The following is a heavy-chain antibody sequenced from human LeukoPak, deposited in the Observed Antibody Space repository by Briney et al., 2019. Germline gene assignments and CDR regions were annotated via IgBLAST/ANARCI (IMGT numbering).Heavy chain of an antibody. V-gene: IGHV4-31*03. Sequence: SETLSLTCTVSGGSISSGGYYWSWIRQHPGKGLEWIGYIYYSGSTNYNPSLKSRVTISVDTSKNQFSLKLSSVTAADTAVYYCARGYGGNWFDPWGQGTLVTVSS. CDR3: ARGYGGNWFDP. CDR1: GGSISSGGYY. CDR2: IYYSGST. D-gene: IGHD4-23*01. J-gene: IGHJ5*02.